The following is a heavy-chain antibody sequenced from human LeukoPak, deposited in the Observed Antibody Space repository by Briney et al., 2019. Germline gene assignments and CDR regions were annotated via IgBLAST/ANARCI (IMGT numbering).Heavy chain of an antibody. D-gene: IGHD3-10*01. V-gene: IGHV4-30-4*01. CDR2: IYHSGST. J-gene: IGHJ4*02. Sequence: SETLSLTCTVSGGSISSGDYYWSWIRQPPGKGLECIGYIYHSGSTDYNPSLKSRVTISVDTSKNQFSLKLSSVTAADTAVYYCARAPSYGSGSYILDYWGQGTLVTVSS. CDR1: GGSISSGDYY. CDR3: ARAPSYGSGSYILDY.